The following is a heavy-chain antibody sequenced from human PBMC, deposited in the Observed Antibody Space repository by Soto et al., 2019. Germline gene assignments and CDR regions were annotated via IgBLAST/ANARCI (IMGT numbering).Heavy chain of an antibody. Sequence: GGYLRLSCAASGFTFSSYAMSWVRQAPGKGLEWVSAISGSGGSTYYADSVKGRFTISRDNSKNTLYLQMNSLIAEDTAVYYCAKDRGDYDFWSGYYRTPDYYYYYGMDVWGQGTTVTSP. D-gene: IGHD3-3*01. J-gene: IGHJ6*02. CDR3: AKDRGDYDFWSGYYRTPDYYYYYGMDV. CDR1: GFTFSSYA. CDR2: ISGSGGST. V-gene: IGHV3-23*01.